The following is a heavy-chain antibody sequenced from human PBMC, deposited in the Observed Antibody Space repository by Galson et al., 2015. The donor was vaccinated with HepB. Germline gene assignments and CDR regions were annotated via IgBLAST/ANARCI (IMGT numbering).Heavy chain of an antibody. CDR3: ARDNDSSGYHRWADLYFQH. D-gene: IGHD3-22*01. J-gene: IGHJ1*01. Sequence: SLRLSCAASGFTFSSYAMSWVRQAPGKGLEWVSAISGSGGTIYYADSVKGRFTISRDNAKNSLYLQMNSLRDEDTAVYYCARDNDSSGYHRWADLYFQHWGQGTLVTVSS. CDR1: GFTFSSYA. CDR2: ISGSGGTI. V-gene: IGHV3-23*01.